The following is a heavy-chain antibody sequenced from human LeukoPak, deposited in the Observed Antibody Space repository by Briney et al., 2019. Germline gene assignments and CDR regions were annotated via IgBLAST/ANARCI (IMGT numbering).Heavy chain of an antibody. CDR2: TYYRSKWYN. D-gene: IGHD4-17*01. Sequence: SQTLSLTCAISGDSVSSNSAAWNWIRQSPSRGLEWLGRTYYRSKWYNDYAVSVKSRITINPDTSKNQFSLQLNSVTPEDTAVYYCARDPEALDYGDPFWYFDLWGRGTLVTVSS. CDR1: GDSVSSNSAA. V-gene: IGHV6-1*01. J-gene: IGHJ2*01. CDR3: ARDPEALDYGDPFWYFDL.